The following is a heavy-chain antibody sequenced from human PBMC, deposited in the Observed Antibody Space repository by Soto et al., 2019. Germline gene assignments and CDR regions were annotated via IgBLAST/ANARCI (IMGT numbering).Heavy chain of an antibody. V-gene: IGHV3-9*01. Sequence: GGSLRLSCAASGFTFDDYAMHWVRQAPGKGLEWVSGISWNSGSIGYADSVKGRFTISRDNAKNSLYLQMNSLGAEDTALYYCAKDIILRTVTYQNDYWGQGTLVTVSS. CDR1: GFTFDDYA. J-gene: IGHJ4*02. D-gene: IGHD4-17*01. CDR3: AKDIILRTVTYQNDY. CDR2: ISWNSGSI.